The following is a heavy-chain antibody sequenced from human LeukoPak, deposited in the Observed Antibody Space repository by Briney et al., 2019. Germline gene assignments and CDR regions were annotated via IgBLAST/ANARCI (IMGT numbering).Heavy chain of an antibody. CDR1: GYTFTSYA. D-gene: IGHD6-6*01. CDR3: ARGNRIAARPGRFWFDP. Sequence: ASVKVSCKASGYTFTSYAMHWVRQAPGQRLEWMGWMNPNSGNTGYAQKFQGRVTMTRNTSISTAYMELSSLRSEDTAVYYCARGNRIAARPGRFWFDPWGQGTLVTVSS. J-gene: IGHJ5*02. CDR2: MNPNSGNT. V-gene: IGHV1-8*02.